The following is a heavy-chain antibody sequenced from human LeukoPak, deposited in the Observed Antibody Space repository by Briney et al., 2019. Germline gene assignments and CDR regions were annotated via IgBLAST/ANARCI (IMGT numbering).Heavy chain of an antibody. D-gene: IGHD3-10*01. CDR2: IYPGDSDT. V-gene: IGHV5-51*01. CDR3: ARQIIMVRGVMIYDY. J-gene: IGHJ4*02. Sequence: PGESLKITCKGSGYSFTSYWIGWVRQMPGKGLEWMGIIYPGDSDTRYSPSFQGQVTISADKSISTAYLQWSSLKASDTAMYYCARQIIMVRGVMIYDYWGQGTLVTVSS. CDR1: GYSFTSYW.